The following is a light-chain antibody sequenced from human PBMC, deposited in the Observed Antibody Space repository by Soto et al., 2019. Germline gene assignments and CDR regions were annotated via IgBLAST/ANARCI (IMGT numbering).Light chain of an antibody. CDR2: DAS. Sequence: GDRVTITCRASQTISNWLAWYQQKPGKAPKLLIYDASTLESGVPSRFSGSGSGAEFTLTISTLQPDDFATYYCQQYNTYTWTFGQGTKVDIK. CDR1: QTISNW. V-gene: IGKV1-5*01. CDR3: QQYNTYTWT. J-gene: IGKJ1*01.